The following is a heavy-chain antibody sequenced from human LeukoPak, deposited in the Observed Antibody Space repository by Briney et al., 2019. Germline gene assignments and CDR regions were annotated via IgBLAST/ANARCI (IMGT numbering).Heavy chain of an antibody. CDR3: ARDGTITMIVVVIGLYFDY. D-gene: IGHD3-22*01. CDR1: GFTFSSYA. V-gene: IGHV3-30-3*01. Sequence: GGSLRLSCAASGFTFSSYAMHWVTHAPGKGLEWVAVISYDGSNKYYTDSVKGRFTISRDNSKNTLYLQMNSLRAEDTAVYYCARDGTITMIVVVIGLYFDYWGQGTLVTVSS. CDR2: ISYDGSNK. J-gene: IGHJ4*02.